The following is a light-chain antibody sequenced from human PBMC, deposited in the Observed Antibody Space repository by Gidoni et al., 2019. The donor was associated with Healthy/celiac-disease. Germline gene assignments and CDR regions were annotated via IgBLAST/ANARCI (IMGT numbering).Light chain of an antibody. CDR2: AAS. J-gene: IGKJ4*01. CDR1: QGISSY. CDR3: QQLNSYPPELT. Sequence: IQLTPSPSFLSASVGDRVTITCRASQGISSYLAWYQQKPGKAPKLLSYAASTLQSGVPSRFSGSGAGTEFTRTISSLQPEDFATYYCQQLNSYPPELTFGGGTKVEIK. V-gene: IGKV1-9*01.